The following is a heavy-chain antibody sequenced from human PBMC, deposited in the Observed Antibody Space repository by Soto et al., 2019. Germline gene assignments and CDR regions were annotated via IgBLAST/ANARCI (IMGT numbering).Heavy chain of an antibody. CDR2: IYYSGST. Sequence: SETLSLTCTVSGGSISSYYWSWIRQPPGKGLEWIGYIYYSGSTNYNPSLKSRVTISVDTSKNQFSLKLSSVTAADTAVYYCAKGGDYYDGNWFDPWGQGTLVTVSS. D-gene: IGHD3-22*01. CDR1: GGSISSYY. CDR3: AKGGDYYDGNWFDP. V-gene: IGHV4-59*01. J-gene: IGHJ5*02.